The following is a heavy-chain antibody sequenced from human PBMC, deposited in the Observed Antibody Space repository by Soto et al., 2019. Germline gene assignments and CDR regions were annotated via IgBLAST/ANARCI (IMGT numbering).Heavy chain of an antibody. Sequence: SVKVSCKASGGTFSSYAISWVRQAPGQGLEWMGGIIPIFGTANYAQKFQGRVTITADESTSTAYVELSSLRSEDTAVYYCAGGITIFGVVIIPDYGMDVWGQGTTVTVSS. CDR2: IIPIFGTA. J-gene: IGHJ6*02. CDR3: AGGITIFGVVIIPDYGMDV. D-gene: IGHD3-3*01. V-gene: IGHV1-69*13. CDR1: GGTFSSYA.